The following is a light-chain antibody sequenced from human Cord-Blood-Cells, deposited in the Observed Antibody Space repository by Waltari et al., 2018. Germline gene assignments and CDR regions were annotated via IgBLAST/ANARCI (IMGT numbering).Light chain of an antibody. V-gene: IGLV1-40*01. CDR1: SSNIGAGYD. Sequence: QSVLTQPPSVSGAPGQRVTISCTGSSSNIGAGYDVHWYQQLPGTAPKLLIYGNMNRPSGVPGRFSGSKSGTSASLAITGLQAEDEADYYCQSYDSSLSGWVFGGGTKLTVL. J-gene: IGLJ3*02. CDR3: QSYDSSLSGWV. CDR2: GNM.